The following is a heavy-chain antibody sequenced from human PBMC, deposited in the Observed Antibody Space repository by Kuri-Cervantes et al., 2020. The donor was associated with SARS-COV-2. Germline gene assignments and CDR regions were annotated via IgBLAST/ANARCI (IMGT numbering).Heavy chain of an antibody. Sequence: GGSLRLSCVASGFSSSDYAMSWVRQTPGKGLEWISVISGSAGRSYYADPVKGRFTVSKDNFRNTLYLQMNSLRAEDTAVYYCAKEIRLYYYMDVWGKGTPVTVSS. D-gene: IGHD6-19*01. V-gene: IGHV3-23*01. CDR1: GFSSSDYA. CDR3: AKEIRLYYYMDV. CDR2: ISGSAGRS. J-gene: IGHJ6*03.